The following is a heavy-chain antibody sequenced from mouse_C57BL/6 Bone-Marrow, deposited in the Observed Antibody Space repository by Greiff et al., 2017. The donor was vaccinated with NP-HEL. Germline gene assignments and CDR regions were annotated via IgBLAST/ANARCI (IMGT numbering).Heavy chain of an antibody. V-gene: IGHV5-2*01. CDR2: INSDGGST. CDR1: EYEFPSHD. J-gene: IGHJ3*01. CDR3: ARPARVTTTWFAY. D-gene: IGHD2-1*01. Sequence: EVKLMESGGGLVQPGESLKLSCESTEYEFPSHDMSWVRKTPEKRLELVAAINSDGGSTYYPDTMERRFIISRDNTKKTLYLQMSSLRSEDTALYYCARPARVTTTWFAYWGQGTLVTVSA.